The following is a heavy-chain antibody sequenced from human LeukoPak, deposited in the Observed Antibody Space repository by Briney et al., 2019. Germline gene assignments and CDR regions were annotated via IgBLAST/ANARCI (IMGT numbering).Heavy chain of an antibody. CDR2: MSYDRSNE. CDR3: AREGSRSDDAFDI. Sequence: GGSLRLPRAASGFTFNTYTMHWVRQAPGEGLQWVALMSYDRSNEHYADSVKGRFTISRDNSKNTLYLQMTSLRLEDTAVYYCAREGSRSDDAFDIWGQGTLVTVSS. V-gene: IGHV3-30*04. J-gene: IGHJ3*02. CDR1: GFTFNTYT.